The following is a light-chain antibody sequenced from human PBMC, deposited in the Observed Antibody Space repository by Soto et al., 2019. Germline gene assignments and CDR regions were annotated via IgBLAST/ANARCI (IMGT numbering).Light chain of an antibody. V-gene: IGKV1-39*01. Sequence: DIQMTQSPSSLSASVGDRVTITCRACQRISSYFKWYQQKPGKAPKLLIYAASSLQSGVPSRFSVSGSGTEFSLTNSSLQPEDFATYYCQQSYSTPYTFGQGTKLEIK. CDR2: AAS. CDR1: QRISSY. CDR3: QQSYSTPYT. J-gene: IGKJ2*01.